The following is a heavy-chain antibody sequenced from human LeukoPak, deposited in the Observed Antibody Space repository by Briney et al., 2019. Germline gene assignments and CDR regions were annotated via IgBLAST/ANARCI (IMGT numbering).Heavy chain of an antibody. CDR2: IKEDGSEK. J-gene: IGHJ6*03. V-gene: IGHV3-7*01. D-gene: IGHD3-3*01. CDR3: ARYTIFGVVIDYYYMDV. CDR1: GFTFSSYW. Sequence: GGSLRLSCAASGFTFSSYWMSWVRQAPGKGLEWVANIKEDGSEKYYVDSVKGRFTISRDNAKNSLYLQMNTLRAEDTAVYYCARYTIFGVVIDYYYMDVWGKGTTVTVSS.